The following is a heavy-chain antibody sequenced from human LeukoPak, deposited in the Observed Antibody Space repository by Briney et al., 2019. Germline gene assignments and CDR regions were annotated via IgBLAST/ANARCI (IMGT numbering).Heavy chain of an antibody. CDR1: GYTFTGYY. Sequence: ASVKVSCKASGYTFTGYYMHWVRQAPGQGLEWMGWINPNSGGTNYAQKFQGRVTMTRDTSISTAYMELSRLRSDDTAVYYCASQKREHYDILTGYYSLDYWGQGTLVTVSS. V-gene: IGHV1-2*02. CDR2: INPNSGGT. CDR3: ASQKREHYDILTGYYSLDY. D-gene: IGHD3-9*01. J-gene: IGHJ4*02.